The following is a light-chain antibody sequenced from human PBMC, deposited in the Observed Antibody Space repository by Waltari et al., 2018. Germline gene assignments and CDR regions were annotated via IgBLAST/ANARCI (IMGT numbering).Light chain of an antibody. CDR1: QSISSTY. CDR3: QQSDTSSVT. Sequence: EIVLTQSPGTLSLSPGERATLSCRASQSISSTYLAWYQQKPGQAPSLLIYAASSRATGSPDRFSGSGSGTDFTLTINRLEPEDFAVYYCQQSDTSSVTFGQGTRLEIK. J-gene: IGKJ5*01. V-gene: IGKV3-20*01. CDR2: AAS.